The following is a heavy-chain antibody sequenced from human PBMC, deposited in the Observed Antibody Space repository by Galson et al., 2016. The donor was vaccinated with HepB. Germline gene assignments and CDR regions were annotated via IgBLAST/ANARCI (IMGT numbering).Heavy chain of an antibody. V-gene: IGHV3-11*01. CDR3: AIGLYYGDYAPHY. D-gene: IGHD4-17*01. Sequence: SLRLSCAASGFTFSDYYMNWIRQAPGKGLECISYIDSSGTTIYYSDSVKGRFTVSRDNAKNSLYLQMNSLSVEDTAVYYCAIGLYYGDYAPHYWGQGTLATVSS. J-gene: IGHJ4*02. CDR2: IDSSGTTI. CDR1: GFTFSDYY.